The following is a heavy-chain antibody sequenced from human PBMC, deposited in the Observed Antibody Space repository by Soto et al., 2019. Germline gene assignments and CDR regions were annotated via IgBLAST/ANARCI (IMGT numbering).Heavy chain of an antibody. Sequence: GGSLTLSCAASGFTFSSYGRHWVVQAPGKELEWVAVISYDGSNKYYADSVKGRFTISRDNSKNTLYLQMNSLRAEDTAVYYCAKDRGLLLFGAYGMDVWGQGTTVTVSS. CDR2: ISYDGSNK. J-gene: IGHJ6*02. CDR3: AKDRGLLLFGAYGMDV. CDR1: GFTFSSYG. V-gene: IGHV3-30*18. D-gene: IGHD3-10*01.